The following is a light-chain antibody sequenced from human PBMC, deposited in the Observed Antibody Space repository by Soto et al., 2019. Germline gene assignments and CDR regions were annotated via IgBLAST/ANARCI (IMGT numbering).Light chain of an antibody. V-gene: IGKV4-1*01. CDR2: WAS. Sequence: DIVMTQSPDSLAVSLGERATINCKSSQSVLYSYNNKNYLAWYQQKPGQPPKLLIYWASTRESGVPDRFSGSGSGTDFTLTISSLQAEDVAVYYCQQYYSTPGFTFGPGTKVDIK. J-gene: IGKJ3*01. CDR3: QQYYSTPGFT. CDR1: QSVLYSYNNKNY.